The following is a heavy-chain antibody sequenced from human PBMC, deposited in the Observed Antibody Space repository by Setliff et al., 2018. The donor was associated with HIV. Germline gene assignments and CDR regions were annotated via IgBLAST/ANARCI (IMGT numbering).Heavy chain of an antibody. D-gene: IGHD3-22*01. Sequence: GGSLRLSCVGSGFTVTGSDMSWVRQAPGKGLEWVSSISSSSSYIYYADSMKGRFAISRDNAKNSLYLQMNSLRAADTAVYYCARDSRSYYYDSSLAFDIWGQGTMVTVSS. V-gene: IGHV3-21*01. J-gene: IGHJ3*02. CDR2: ISSSSSYI. CDR1: GFTVTGSD. CDR3: ARDSRSYYYDSSLAFDI.